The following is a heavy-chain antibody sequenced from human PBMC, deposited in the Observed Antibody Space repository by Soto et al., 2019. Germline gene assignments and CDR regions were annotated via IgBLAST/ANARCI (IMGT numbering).Heavy chain of an antibody. J-gene: IGHJ6*03. Sequence: SETLSLTCTVSGGSISSYYWSWIRQPPGKGLEWIGYIYYSGSTNYNPSLKSRVTISVDTSKNQFSLKLSSVTAADTAVYYCARQSGDIVVVPAAIASTPYYYYYYYMDVWGKGTTVTVS. CDR1: GGSISSYY. D-gene: IGHD2-2*01. CDR2: IYYSGST. V-gene: IGHV4-59*08. CDR3: ARQSGDIVVVPAAIASTPYYYYYYYMDV.